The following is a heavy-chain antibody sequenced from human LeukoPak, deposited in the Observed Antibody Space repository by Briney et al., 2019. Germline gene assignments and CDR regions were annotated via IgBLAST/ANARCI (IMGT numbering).Heavy chain of an antibody. D-gene: IGHD3-10*01. CDR1: GFTFSDAW. CDR3: TTHHYYGSGMNDY. J-gene: IGHJ4*02. Sequence: GGSLRLSCLASGFTFSDAWINWVRQAPGKGLEWVGRHKSKADGGTADYAAPVKGRFTISRDDSKETLYLHMNSLKTEDTAVYYCTTHHYYGSGMNDYWGQGTLVTVSS. CDR2: HKSKADGGTA. V-gene: IGHV3-15*01.